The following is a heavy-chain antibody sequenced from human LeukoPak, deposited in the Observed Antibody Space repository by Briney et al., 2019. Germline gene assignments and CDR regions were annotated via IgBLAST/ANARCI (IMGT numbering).Heavy chain of an antibody. CDR1: GYTFTDYY. Sequence: ASVKVSCKASGYTFTDYYMHWVRQAPGQGLEWMGWINPNSGGTNYAQKFQGWVTMTRDTSISTAYMELSRLRSDDTAVYYCARGSSSWYGWFDPWGQGTLVTVSS. CDR3: ARGSSSWYGWFDP. D-gene: IGHD6-13*01. V-gene: IGHV1-2*04. CDR2: INPNSGGT. J-gene: IGHJ5*02.